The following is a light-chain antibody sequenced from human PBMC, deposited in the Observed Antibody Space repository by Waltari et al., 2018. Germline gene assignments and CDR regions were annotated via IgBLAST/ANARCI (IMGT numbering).Light chain of an antibody. V-gene: IGKV3-15*01. J-gene: IGKJ2*01. Sequence: EIVMAQSPPTLSVSPGERATLSCRASQRVSSNLAWYQQKRGQAPRLLIYGASTRATGIPARVSGSVSGTEFTLTISSLQSEDFAVYYCQQYNTWPRTFGQGTKLEIK. CDR3: QQYNTWPRT. CDR1: QRVSSN. CDR2: GAS.